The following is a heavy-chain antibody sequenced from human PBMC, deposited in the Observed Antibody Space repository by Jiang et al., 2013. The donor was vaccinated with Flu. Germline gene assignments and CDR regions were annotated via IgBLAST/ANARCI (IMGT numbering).Heavy chain of an antibody. D-gene: IGHD3-22*01. J-gene: IGHJ1*01. CDR1: GFTFSSYA. CDR3: AKDGNPSFDTVRLVVTYFHH. V-gene: IGHV3-23*01. CDR2: VSGSGDST. Sequence: VQLLESGGNLVQPGGSLRLSCAASGFTFSSYAMSWVRQAPGKGLEWVSGVSGSGDSTYYADSVKGRFTISRDNSQNTLYLQMNSLRAEDTAVYYCAKDGNPSFDTVRLVVTYFHHWGQGTLVTVSS.